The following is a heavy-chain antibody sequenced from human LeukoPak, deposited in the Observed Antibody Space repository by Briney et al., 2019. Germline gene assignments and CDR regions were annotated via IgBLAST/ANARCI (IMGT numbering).Heavy chain of an antibody. CDR3: ARRVTIFGAGGWFDP. CDR1: GYSFTSYW. V-gene: IGHV5-51*01. CDR2: IYPGDSDT. Sequence: GESLKISCKGSGYSFTSYWIGWVRQMPGKGLEWMGIIYPGDSDTRYSPSFQGQVTISADKSISTAYLQWSSLKASDTAMYYCARRVTIFGAGGWFDPWGQGTLVTVSS. J-gene: IGHJ5*02. D-gene: IGHD3-3*01.